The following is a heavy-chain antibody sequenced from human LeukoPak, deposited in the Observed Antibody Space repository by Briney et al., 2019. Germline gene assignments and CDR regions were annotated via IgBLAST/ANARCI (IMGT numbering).Heavy chain of an antibody. CDR2: IYYSGST. CDR1: GGSISSSTYY. J-gene: IGHJ4*02. D-gene: IGHD5-18*01. CDR3: ASRPTWIQPSFDY. V-gene: IGHV4-39*01. Sequence: SETLSLTCTVSGGSISSSTYYWDWIRQPPGKGLEWIGTIYYSGSTYCNPSPKSRVTISVDTSKNQFSLKVSSVTAADTAVYYCASRPTWIQPSFDYWGQGTLVTVSS.